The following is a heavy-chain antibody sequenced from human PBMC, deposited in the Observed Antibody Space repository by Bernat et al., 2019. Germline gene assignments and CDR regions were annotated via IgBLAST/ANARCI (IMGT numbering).Heavy chain of an antibody. CDR3: ARDPGLLWFGELLHYFDY. V-gene: IGHV3-11*05. D-gene: IGHD3-10*01. CDR2: ISSSSSYT. CDR1: GFTFSDYY. J-gene: IGHJ4*02. Sequence: QVQLVESGGGLVKPGGSLRLSCAVSGFTFSDYYMSWIRQAPGKGLEWVSYISSSSSYTNYADSVKGRFTISRDNAKNSLYLQMNSLRAEDTAVYYCARDPGLLWFGELLHYFDYWGQGTLVTVSS.